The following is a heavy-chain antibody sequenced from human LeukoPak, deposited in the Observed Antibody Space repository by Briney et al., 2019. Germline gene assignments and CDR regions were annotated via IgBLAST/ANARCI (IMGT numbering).Heavy chain of an antibody. J-gene: IGHJ6*02. V-gene: IGHV4-39*01. Sequence: SETLSLTCTVSGGSISSSSYYWGWIRQPPGKGLEWIGSIYYSGSTYYNPSLKSRVTISVDTSKNQFSLKLSSVTAADTAVYYCARQLHSSSWYSRYYGMDVWGQGTTVTVSS. CDR3: ARQLHSSSWYSRYYGMDV. CDR2: IYYSGST. CDR1: GGSISSSSYY. D-gene: IGHD6-13*01.